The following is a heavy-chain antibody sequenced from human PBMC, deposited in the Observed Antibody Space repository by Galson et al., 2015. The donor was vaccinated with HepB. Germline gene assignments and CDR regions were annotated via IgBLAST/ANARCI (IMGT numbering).Heavy chain of an antibody. CDR2: INAGNGNT. CDR3: ARGFPSLRRGLAAAGNWFDP. D-gene: IGHD6-13*01. V-gene: IGHV1-3*01. Sequence: SVKVSCKASGYTFTSYAMHWVRQAPGQRLEWMGWINAGNGNTKYSQKFQGRVTITRDTSASTAYMELSSLRSEDTAVYYCARGFPSLRRGLAAAGNWFDPWGQGTLVTVSS. CDR1: GYTFTSYA. J-gene: IGHJ5*02.